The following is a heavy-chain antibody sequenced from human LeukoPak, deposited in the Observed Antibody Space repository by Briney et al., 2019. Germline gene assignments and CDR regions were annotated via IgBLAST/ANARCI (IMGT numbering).Heavy chain of an antibody. CDR3: ARLPRYCSSTSCYNSGLDY. D-gene: IGHD2-2*02. CDR1: GCRFTSYW. CDR2: IYPGDSDT. J-gene: IGHJ4*02. V-gene: IGHV5-51*01. Sequence: GASLKISCKGSGCRFTSYWIGWVRQLPGKGLEWMGIIYPGDSDTRYSPSFQGQVTISADKSISTASLQWSSLKVSDTAMYYCARLPRYCSSTSCYNSGLDYWGQGTLVTVSS.